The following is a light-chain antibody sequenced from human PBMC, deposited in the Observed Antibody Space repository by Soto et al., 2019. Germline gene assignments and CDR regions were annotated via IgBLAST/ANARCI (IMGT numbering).Light chain of an antibody. V-gene: IGKV3-15*01. Sequence: EIVMTQSPATLSVSPGERATLSCRASQSVSSNLAWYQQKPGQAPRLLIYGASTRATGIPARCSVSGSGTEFTLTISSLQSEDFAVDYCQQYNNWPSWTFVQGTKVEIK. J-gene: IGKJ1*01. CDR3: QQYNNWPSWT. CDR2: GAS. CDR1: QSVSSN.